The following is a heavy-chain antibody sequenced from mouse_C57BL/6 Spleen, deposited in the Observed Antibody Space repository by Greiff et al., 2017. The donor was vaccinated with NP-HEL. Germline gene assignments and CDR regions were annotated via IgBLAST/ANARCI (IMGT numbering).Heavy chain of an antibody. V-gene: IGHV1-80*01. CDR1: GYAFSSYW. J-gene: IGHJ4*01. CDR2: IYPGDGDT. CDR3: ARRDGYYDYAMDY. Sequence: VMLVESGAELVKPGASVKISCKASGYAFSSYWMNWVKQRPGKGLEWIGQIYPGDGDTNYNGKFKGKATLTADKSSSTAYMQLSSLTSEDSAVYFCARRDGYYDYAMDYWGQGTSVTVSS. D-gene: IGHD2-3*01.